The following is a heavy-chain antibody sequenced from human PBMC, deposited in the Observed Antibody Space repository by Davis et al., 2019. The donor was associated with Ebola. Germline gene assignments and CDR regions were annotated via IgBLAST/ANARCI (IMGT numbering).Heavy chain of an antibody. J-gene: IGHJ4*02. CDR1: GYTFTSYA. Sequence: AASVKVSCKASGYTFTSYAMHWVRQAPGQRLEWMGWINAGNGNTKYSQKFQGRVTITRDTSASTAYMELSSLRSEDTAVYYCARAWGYSSSSFDYGGQGTLVTVSS. V-gene: IGHV1-3*01. CDR2: INAGNGNT. D-gene: IGHD6-6*01. CDR3: ARAWGYSSSSFDY.